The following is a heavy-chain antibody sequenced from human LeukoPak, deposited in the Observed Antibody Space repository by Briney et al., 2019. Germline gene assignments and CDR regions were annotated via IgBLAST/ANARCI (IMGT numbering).Heavy chain of an antibody. J-gene: IGHJ4*02. CDR3: ARTPIYYFDNSGYYN. Sequence: PSETLSLTCTVSGGSISSGSYYWSWIRQPAGKGLEWIGRIYSSGSTNYNPSLKSRVTISLDTSKNQFSLKLSSVTAADTAVYYCARTPIYYFDNSGYYNWGQGTLVTVSS. V-gene: IGHV4-61*02. D-gene: IGHD3-22*01. CDR1: GGSISSGSYY. CDR2: IYSSGST.